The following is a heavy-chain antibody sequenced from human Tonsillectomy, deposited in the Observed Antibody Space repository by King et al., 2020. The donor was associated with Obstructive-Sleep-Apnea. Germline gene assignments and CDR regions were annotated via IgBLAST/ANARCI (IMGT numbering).Heavy chain of an antibody. J-gene: IGHJ6*02. Sequence: QLVQSGAEVKKPGASVKVSCKASGYTFTSYGISWVRQAPGQGLEWMGWISAYNGNTNYAQKLQGRVTMTTDTSTSTAYMELRSLRSDDTAVYYCARDMTTVTIALYYGMDVWGQGTTVTVSS. V-gene: IGHV1-18*04. CDR1: GYTFTSYG. CDR3: ARDMTTVTIALYYGMDV. CDR2: ISAYNGNT. D-gene: IGHD4-17*01.